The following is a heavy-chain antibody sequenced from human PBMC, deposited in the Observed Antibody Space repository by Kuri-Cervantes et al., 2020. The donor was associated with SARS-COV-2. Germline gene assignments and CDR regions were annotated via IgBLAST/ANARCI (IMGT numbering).Heavy chain of an antibody. V-gene: IGHV3-48*02. Sequence: GESLKISCAASGFTFSSYGMHWVRQAPGKGLEWVSYISSSSSTIYYADSVKGRFTISRDNAKNSLYLQMNSLRDEDTAVYYCARGRSFDYWGQGTLVTVSS. CDR3: ARGRSFDY. J-gene: IGHJ4*02. CDR2: ISSSSSTI. CDR1: GFTFSSYG.